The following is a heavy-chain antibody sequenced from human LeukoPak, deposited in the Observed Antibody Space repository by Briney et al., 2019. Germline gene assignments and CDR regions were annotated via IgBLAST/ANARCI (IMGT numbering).Heavy chain of an antibody. J-gene: IGHJ4*02. V-gene: IGHV4-34*01. Sequence: PSETLSLTCAVYGGSFSGYYWSWIRQPPGKGLEWIGEINHSGSTNYNPSLKSRVTISVDTSKNQFSLKLSSVTAADTAVYYCARRGWLRSPFDYWGQGTLVTVSS. D-gene: IGHD5-12*01. CDR2: INHSGST. CDR3: ARRGWLRSPFDY. CDR1: GGSFSGYY.